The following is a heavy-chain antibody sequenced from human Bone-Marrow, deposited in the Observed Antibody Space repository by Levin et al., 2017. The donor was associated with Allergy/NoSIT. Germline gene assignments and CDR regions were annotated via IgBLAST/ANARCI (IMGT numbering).Heavy chain of an antibody. CDR3: VRDQGTNKDF. CDR1: GGSLSTSF. CDR2: MYSSGTT. D-gene: IGHD1-7*01. Sequence: SQTLSLTCTVSGGSLSTSFWSWIRQPAGKGLEWVGRMYSSGTTIYNPSLTSRVTLSIDTSKNQFSLKLTSVTVADTAVYYCVRDQGTNKDFWGQGTLVTVSS. V-gene: IGHV4-4*07. J-gene: IGHJ4*02.